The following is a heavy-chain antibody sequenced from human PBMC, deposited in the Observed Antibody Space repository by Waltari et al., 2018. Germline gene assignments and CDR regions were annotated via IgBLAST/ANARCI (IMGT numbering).Heavy chain of an antibody. V-gene: IGHV4-34*01. Sequence: QEQLQQWGAGLLKPSETLSLTCAVYGGSFSGYYWSWIRQPPGKGLEWIGEINHSGSTNYNPSLKSRVTISVDTSKNQFSLKLSSVTAADTAVYYCARQVGYSSGWAHYYYYYMDVWGKGTTVTVSS. CDR2: INHSGST. CDR3: ARQVGYSSGWAHYYYYYMDV. CDR1: GGSFSGYY. D-gene: IGHD6-19*01. J-gene: IGHJ6*03.